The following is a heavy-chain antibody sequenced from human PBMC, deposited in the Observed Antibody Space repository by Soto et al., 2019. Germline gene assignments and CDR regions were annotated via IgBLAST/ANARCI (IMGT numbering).Heavy chain of an antibody. CDR1: GFSLSTSGLG. J-gene: IGHJ4*02. V-gene: IGHV2-5*01. CDR2: IYWYDDK. D-gene: IGHD5-18*01. CDR3: ARSGFSYEAFDH. Sequence: QITLKESGPALVQPTQTLTLTCTFSGFSLSTSGLGVGWIRQPPGKALEWLALIYWYDDKRYSPALKSRLTITKDTSKNQVVLTMTNMDPVDTATYFCARSGFSYEAFDHWGPGTLVTVSS.